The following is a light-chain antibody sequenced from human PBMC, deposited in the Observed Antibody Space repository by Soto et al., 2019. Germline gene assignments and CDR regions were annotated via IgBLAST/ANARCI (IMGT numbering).Light chain of an antibody. Sequence: QSVLTQPPSASGTPGQRVTISCSGSSSNIGSNTVKWYQQLPGTAPKLLIYSNDQRPSGVPDRFSGSKSGTSASLAISGPQSGDEAGYFWAAWDDSLNGVVFGGGTQLTVL. J-gene: IGLJ2*01. CDR1: SSNIGSNT. V-gene: IGLV1-44*01. CDR3: AAWDDSLNGVV. CDR2: SND.